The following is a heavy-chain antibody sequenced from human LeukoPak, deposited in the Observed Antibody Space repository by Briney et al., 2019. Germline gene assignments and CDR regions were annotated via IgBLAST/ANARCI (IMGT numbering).Heavy chain of an antibody. D-gene: IGHD3-22*01. CDR1: GGSINSSSYY. CDR2: IFYSGST. Sequence: SETLSLTCTVSGGSINSSSYYWGWIRQPPGKGLEWIGSIFYSGSTYYNPSLKSRVTISVDTSKNQFSLKLSSVTAADTAVYYCARSRGVYYDSRNDAFDIWGQGTMVTVSS. V-gene: IGHV4-39*07. CDR3: ARSRGVYYDSRNDAFDI. J-gene: IGHJ3*02.